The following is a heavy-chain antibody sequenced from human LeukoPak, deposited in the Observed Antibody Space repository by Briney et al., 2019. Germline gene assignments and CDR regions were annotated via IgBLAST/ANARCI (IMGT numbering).Heavy chain of an antibody. CDR1: GYSFTTFH. CDR2: VNPDNGNT. Sequence: ASVKVSCKAAGYSFTTFHMNWVRQAPGQGPEWMGWVNPDNGNTGFAQKFQGRVTITQNSSVTTVYMELSSLTSEDTAVYYCARRGLVAGIYDLVYGFDLWGQGTMVTVSS. V-gene: IGHV1-8*03. D-gene: IGHD3/OR15-3a*01. J-gene: IGHJ3*01. CDR3: ARRGLVAGIYDLVYGFDL.